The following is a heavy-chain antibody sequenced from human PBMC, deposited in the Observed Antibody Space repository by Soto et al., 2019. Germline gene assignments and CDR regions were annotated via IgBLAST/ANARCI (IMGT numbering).Heavy chain of an antibody. CDR2: IWYDGSNK. D-gene: IGHD5-18*01. CDR1: GFTFSSYG. Sequence: QVQLVKSGGGVVQPGRSLRLSCAASGFTFSSYGMHWVRQAPGKGLEWVAVIWYDGSNKYYADSVKGRFTISRDNSKNTLYLQMNSLRAEDTAVYYCASDLSRGYSYGSDYWGQGTLVTVSS. CDR3: ASDLSRGYSYGSDY. J-gene: IGHJ4*02. V-gene: IGHV3-33*01.